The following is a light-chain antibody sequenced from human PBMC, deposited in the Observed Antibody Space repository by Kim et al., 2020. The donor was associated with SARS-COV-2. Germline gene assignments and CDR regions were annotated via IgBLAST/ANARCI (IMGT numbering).Light chain of an antibody. V-gene: IGKV3-11*01. CDR1: QSIDTY. CDR2: DAS. J-gene: IGKJ4*01. CDR3: QQRNSWPPAVT. Sequence: PGERATLSCRASQSIDTYLAWYQQRPGQAPRLLVYDASNRATGVPDRFSGSGSGTDFTLTISSLEPEDFSTYYCQQRNSWPPAVTFGGGAKVDIK.